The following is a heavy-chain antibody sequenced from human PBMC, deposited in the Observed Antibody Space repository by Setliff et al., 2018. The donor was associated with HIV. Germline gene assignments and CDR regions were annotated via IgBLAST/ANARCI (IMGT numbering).Heavy chain of an antibody. Sequence: PSETLSLTCTVSGDSISSYYWSWIRQPPGKGLEWIGYIYTSGSTNYNPSLKSRVTISVDTSKNQFSLKLSSVTAADTAVYYCARGPYYDILTGYSYYFDYWGQGTLVTVSS. CDR3: ARGPYYDILTGYSYYFDY. CDR2: IYTSGST. V-gene: IGHV4-4*08. D-gene: IGHD3-9*01. CDR1: GDSISSYY. J-gene: IGHJ4*02.